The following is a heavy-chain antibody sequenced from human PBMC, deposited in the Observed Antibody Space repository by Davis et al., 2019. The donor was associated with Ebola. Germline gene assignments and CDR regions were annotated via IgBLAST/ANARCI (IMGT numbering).Heavy chain of an antibody. CDR1: GFTFSYYY. CDR3: ARGHGYSYGLIYYYYGMDV. J-gene: IGHJ6*02. D-gene: IGHD5-18*01. CDR2: IYTGGNT. V-gene: IGHV3-66*02. Sequence: GGSLRLSCAASGFTFSYYYMSGVRQAPGKGLEWVSVIYTGGNTYYADSVKGRFTMSRDNSKNTLYLQMNSLRAEDTAVYYCARGHGYSYGLIYYYYGMDVWGQGTTVTVSS.